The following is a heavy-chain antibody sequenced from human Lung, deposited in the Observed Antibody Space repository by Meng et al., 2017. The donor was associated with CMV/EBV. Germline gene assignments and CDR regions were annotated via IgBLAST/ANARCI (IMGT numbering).Heavy chain of an antibody. CDR3: ARAPYGDNWGRQSDS. CDR1: GGSIRSIDYY. V-gene: IGHV4-30-4*08. CDR2: IYYNGDT. Sequence: GGSIRSIDYYWSWIRRPPGKGLEWIGFIYYNGDTYYNPSLESRVTISIDTSKNQYSLRLTSATAADTALYYCARAPYGDNWGRQSDSWGQGTLVTVSS. J-gene: IGHJ4*02. D-gene: IGHD4-17*01.